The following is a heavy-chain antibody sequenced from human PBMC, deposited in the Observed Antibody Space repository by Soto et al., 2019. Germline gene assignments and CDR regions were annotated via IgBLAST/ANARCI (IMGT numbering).Heavy chain of an antibody. CDR2: INPGGGDT. CDR3: ARGNYYGSGSSS. V-gene: IGHV1-46*01. J-gene: IGHJ5*02. D-gene: IGHD3-10*01. CDR1: GYTFTTYY. Sequence: ASVKVSRKASGYTFTTYYMHWVRQAPGQGLEWMGIINPGGGDTTYAQKFQGRVTMTRDKSTSTVYMELSGLRSEDTAVYYCARGNYYGSGSSSWGQGTLVTVSS.